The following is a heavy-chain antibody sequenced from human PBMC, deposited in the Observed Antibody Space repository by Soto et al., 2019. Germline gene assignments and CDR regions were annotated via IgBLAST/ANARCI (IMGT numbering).Heavy chain of an antibody. CDR1: GGSISSYY. V-gene: IGHV4-4*07. Sequence: KTSETLSLTCTVSGGSISSYYWSWIRQPAGKGLEWIGRIYTSGSTNYNPPLKSRVTMSVDTSKNQFSLKLSSVTAADTAVYYCARGGGVVPAADKIQGNWFDPWGQGTLVTVSS. J-gene: IGHJ5*02. CDR3: ARGGGVVPAADKIQGNWFDP. D-gene: IGHD2-2*01. CDR2: IYTSGST.